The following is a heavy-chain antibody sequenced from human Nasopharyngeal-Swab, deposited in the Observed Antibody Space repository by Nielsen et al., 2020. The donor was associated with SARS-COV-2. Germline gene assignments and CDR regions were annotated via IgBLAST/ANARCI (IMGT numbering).Heavy chain of an antibody. CDR1: GYTLTSYY. CDR3: ASSYDYVWGSYRQPY. V-gene: IGHV1-46*01. Sequence: ASVKVSCKASGYTLTSYYMHWVRQAPGQGLEWMGIINPSGGSTSYAQKFQGRVTMTRDTSTSTVYMELSSLRSEDTAVYYCASSYDYVWGSYRQPYWGQGTLVTVSS. CDR2: INPSGGST. D-gene: IGHD3-16*02. J-gene: IGHJ4*02.